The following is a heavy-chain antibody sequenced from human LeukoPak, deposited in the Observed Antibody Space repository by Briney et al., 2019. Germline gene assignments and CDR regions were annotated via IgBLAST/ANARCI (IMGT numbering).Heavy chain of an antibody. V-gene: IGHV3-30*15. CDR2: ISYDGSDR. CDR3: ARAGFGAGDYYYYMDV. Sequence: GGSLRLSCAASGFTFSRYALQWVRQAPGKGLEWVAVISYDGSDRFYADSVKGRFTISRDDSKNTLFLQMSSLRSEDSALYYCARAGFGAGDYYYYMDVWGKGTTVTVSS. CDR1: GFTFSRYA. D-gene: IGHD3-10*01. J-gene: IGHJ6*03.